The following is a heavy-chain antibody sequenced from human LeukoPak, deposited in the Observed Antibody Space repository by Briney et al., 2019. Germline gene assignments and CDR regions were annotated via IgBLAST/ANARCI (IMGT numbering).Heavy chain of an antibody. CDR3: ARRRGYSGY. J-gene: IGHJ4*02. CDR2: ISGSGRTP. D-gene: IGHD5-12*01. Sequence: GGSLRLSCAASGFTFSSYAMSWVRQAPGKGLEWVSGISGSGRTPYYADSVKGRITVSRDNSKNTLYLQMNSLRAEDTAVYYCARRRGYSGYWGQGTLVTVSS. V-gene: IGHV3-23*01. CDR1: GFTFSSYA.